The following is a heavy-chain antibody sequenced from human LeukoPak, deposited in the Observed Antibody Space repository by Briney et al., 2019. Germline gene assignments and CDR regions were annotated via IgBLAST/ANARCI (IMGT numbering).Heavy chain of an antibody. CDR2: IIPIFGTA. Sequence: GASVKVSCKASGGTFSSYAISWVRQAPGQGLEWMGGIIPIFGTANYAQKFQGRVTITADESTSTAYMELSSLRSEDTAVYYCAGRGPCGQWLFPNWFEPWGQGTLVPVSS. CDR3: AGRGPCGQWLFPNWFEP. CDR1: GGTFSSYA. J-gene: IGHJ5*02. V-gene: IGHV1-69*13. D-gene: IGHD6-19*01.